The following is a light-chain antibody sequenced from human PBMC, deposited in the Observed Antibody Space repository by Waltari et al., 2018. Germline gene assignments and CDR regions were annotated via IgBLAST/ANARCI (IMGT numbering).Light chain of an antibody. V-gene: IGLV2-23*02. CDR2: EVS. Sequence: QSALTQPASLSGSPGQSITISCTGRSSDVGSSTLVSWYLQHPGKAPKLRIYEVSKRPSGVSNRFSGSKSGNTASLTISGLQAEDEADYYCYSYAGGSVFGTGTKVTVL. J-gene: IGLJ1*01. CDR1: SSDVGSSTL. CDR3: YSYAGGSV.